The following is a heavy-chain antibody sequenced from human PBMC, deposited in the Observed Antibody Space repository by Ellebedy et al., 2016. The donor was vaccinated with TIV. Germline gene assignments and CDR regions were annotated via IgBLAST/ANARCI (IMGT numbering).Heavy chain of an antibody. CDR2: ISYDGSNQ. D-gene: IGHD3-22*01. J-gene: IGHJ6*02. Sequence: GESLKISCAASGFTFRTYGMHWVRQAPGKGLEWVAVISYDGSNQYYADSVKGRFTISRDNSKNTLYLQMNSLRAEDTAVYHCAKDSYDIFPRYYYYGLDVWGQGTTVTVSS. V-gene: IGHV3-30*18. CDR3: AKDSYDIFPRYYYYGLDV. CDR1: GFTFRTYG.